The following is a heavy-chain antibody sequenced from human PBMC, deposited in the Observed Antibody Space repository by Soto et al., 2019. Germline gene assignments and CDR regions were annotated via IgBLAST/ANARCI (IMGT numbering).Heavy chain of an antibody. CDR2: ISAYNGNT. J-gene: IGHJ5*02. Sequence: ASVKVSCKASGYTFTSYGISWVRQAPGQGLEWMGWISAYNGNTNYAQKLQGRVTMTTDTSTSTAYMELRSLRSDDTAVYYCARETVYYYSDLSPLVGFDPWGQGTLVTVSS. CDR1: GYTFTSYG. D-gene: IGHD3-10*01. V-gene: IGHV1-18*01. CDR3: ARETVYYYSDLSPLVGFDP.